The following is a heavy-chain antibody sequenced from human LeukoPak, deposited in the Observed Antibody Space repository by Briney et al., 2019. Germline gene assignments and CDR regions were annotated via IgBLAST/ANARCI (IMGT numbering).Heavy chain of an antibody. CDR3: ARVGVKRYFDWFDWFDP. J-gene: IGHJ5*02. D-gene: IGHD3-9*01. V-gene: IGHV4-59*12. CDR1: GDSISSSY. CDR2: IYIGGY. Sequence: SETLSLTCTVSGDSISSSYWSWIRQPPGKGLEWIGFIYIGGYNYNPSLKSRVTISVDTSKNQFSLKLTSVTAADTAVYYCARVGVKRYFDWFDWFDPWGQGTLVTVSS.